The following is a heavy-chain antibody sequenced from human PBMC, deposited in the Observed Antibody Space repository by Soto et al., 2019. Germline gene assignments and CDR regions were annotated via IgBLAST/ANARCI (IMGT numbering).Heavy chain of an antibody. V-gene: IGHV3-30-3*01. CDR1: GFTFSSYA. CDR3: ARESAMYSYWHLDGMDV. D-gene: IGHD5-18*01. CDR2: ISYDGSNK. J-gene: IGHJ6*02. Sequence: QVQLVESGGGVVQPGRSLRLSCAASGFTFSSYAMHWVRQAPGKGLEWVAVISYDGSNKYYADSVKGRFTISRDNSKNTLYRQMNCRRAEDTAVYYCARESAMYSYWHLDGMDVWGQGTTVTVSS.